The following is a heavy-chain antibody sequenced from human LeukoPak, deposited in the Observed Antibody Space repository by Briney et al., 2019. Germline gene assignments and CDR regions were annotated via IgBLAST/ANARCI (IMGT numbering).Heavy chain of an antibody. CDR3: ARRADCGGDCYTYFDY. Sequence: GGSLRLSCAASGFTFTNYVMSWVRQAPGKGLEWVSAISTGGGSTNYAHSVKGRFTISRDNSMSTRYLEMNSLRAEDTALYCCARRADCGGDCYTYFDYWGQGAMVAVSS. D-gene: IGHD2-21*02. CDR2: ISTGGGST. V-gene: IGHV3-23*01. CDR1: GFTFTNYV. J-gene: IGHJ4*02.